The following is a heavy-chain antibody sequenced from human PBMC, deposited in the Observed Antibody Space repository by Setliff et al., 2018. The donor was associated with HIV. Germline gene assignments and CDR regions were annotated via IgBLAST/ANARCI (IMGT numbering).Heavy chain of an antibody. CDR3: ARAKSLVRGVNYFDY. Sequence: SETLSLTCTVSGGSISSHSWSWIRQPPGKGLEWIGYLSYTGSTNYNPSLKSRVTMSVDTSKNHFSLTLNSVTAADTAVYYCARAKSLVRGVNYFDYWGQGTLVTVSS. CDR2: LSYTGST. CDR1: GGSISSHS. J-gene: IGHJ4*02. D-gene: IGHD3-10*01. V-gene: IGHV4-59*11.